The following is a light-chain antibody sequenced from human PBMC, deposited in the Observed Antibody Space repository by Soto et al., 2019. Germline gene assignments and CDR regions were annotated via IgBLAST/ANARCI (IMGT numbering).Light chain of an antibody. CDR2: DTD. Sequence: QSVLTQPPSVSAAPGQEVTISCSGSSSNIAANSVSWYQHLPGTAPKLLIYDTDRRPSGIPARFSGSKSGTSATLGITGLQTGDEADYYCGAWETSLSVYVFGSGTKVTVL. CDR3: GAWETSLSVYV. CDR1: SSNIAANS. J-gene: IGLJ1*01. V-gene: IGLV1-51*01.